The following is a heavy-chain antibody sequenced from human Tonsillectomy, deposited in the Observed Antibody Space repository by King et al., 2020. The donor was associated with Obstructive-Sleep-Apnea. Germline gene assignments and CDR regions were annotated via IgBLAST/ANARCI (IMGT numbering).Heavy chain of an antibody. CDR1: GGSISSYY. CDR2: IYYSGST. Sequence: VQLQESGPGLLKPSETLSLTCTVSGGSISSYYWNWIRQPPGKGLEWIGYIYYSGSTNYNPSLKSRVTISVDTSKNQFSLKLSSVTAADTAVYYCARGRDLYYDSSGIDYWGQGTLVTVSS. V-gene: IGHV4-59*01. J-gene: IGHJ4*02. D-gene: IGHD3-22*01. CDR3: ARGRDLYYDSSGIDY.